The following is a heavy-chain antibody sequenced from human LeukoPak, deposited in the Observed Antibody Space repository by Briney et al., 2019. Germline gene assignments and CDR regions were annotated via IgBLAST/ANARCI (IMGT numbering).Heavy chain of an antibody. CDR3: ARSNNDGDYLGVGFDY. CDR1: GGSISNGDHY. V-gene: IGHV4-31*03. J-gene: IGHJ4*02. CDR2: IYYSGST. Sequence: SETLSLTCTVSGGSISNGDHYWSWIRQHPGKGLEWIGHIYYSGSTYYNPSLKSRGIISVETPKNQFSLKLSSVTAADTAVYYCARSNNDGDYLGVGFDYWGQGTLVTVSS. D-gene: IGHD4-17*01.